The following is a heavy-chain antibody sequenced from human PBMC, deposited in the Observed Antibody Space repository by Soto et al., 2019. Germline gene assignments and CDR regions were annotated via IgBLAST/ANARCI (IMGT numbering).Heavy chain of an antibody. CDR2: IYYSGST. J-gene: IGHJ4*02. D-gene: IGHD3-9*01. Sequence: QLQLQESGPGLVKPSETLSLTCTVSGGSISSSSYYWGWIRQPPGKGLEWIGSIYYSGSTYYNPSLKSRVTISVDTSKNQFSLKLSSVTAADTAVYYCARHGADYDILTGYQEYYFDYWGQGTLVTVSS. CDR1: GGSISSSSYY. CDR3: ARHGADYDILTGYQEYYFDY. V-gene: IGHV4-39*01.